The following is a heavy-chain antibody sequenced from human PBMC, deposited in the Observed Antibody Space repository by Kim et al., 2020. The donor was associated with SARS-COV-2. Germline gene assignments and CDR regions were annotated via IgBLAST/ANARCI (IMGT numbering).Heavy chain of an antibody. CDR1: GFTFSSYA. CDR3: ARELQPDNVLLWFGEMVAVYYGIDV. CDR2: ISYDGSNK. V-gene: IGHV3-30*04. J-gene: IGHJ6*02. Sequence: GGSLRLSCAASGFTFSSYAMHWVRQAPGKGLEWVAVISYDGSNKYYADSVKGRFTISRDNSKNTLYLQMNSLRAEDTAVYYCARELQPDNVLLWFGEMVAVYYGIDVWGQGTTVTVSS. D-gene: IGHD3-10*01.